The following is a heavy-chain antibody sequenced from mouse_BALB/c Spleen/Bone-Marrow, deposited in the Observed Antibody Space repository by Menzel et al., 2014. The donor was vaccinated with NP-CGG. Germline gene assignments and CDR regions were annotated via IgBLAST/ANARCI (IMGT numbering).Heavy chain of an antibody. J-gene: IGHJ2*01. CDR1: GYTFRNYW. CDR3: ARASVVPYYFGF. CDR2: IVPGIGTA. V-gene: IGHV1-9*01. Sequence: QVQLQQSGAELVKPGASVKISCTATGYTFRNYWIDWVKQRPGHGLEWIGEIVPGIGTANYNEKFRGKARFTADTAANTANMQLSSLTSEDSDLYSCARASVVPYYFGFWGQGTTLTVSS. D-gene: IGHD1-1*01.